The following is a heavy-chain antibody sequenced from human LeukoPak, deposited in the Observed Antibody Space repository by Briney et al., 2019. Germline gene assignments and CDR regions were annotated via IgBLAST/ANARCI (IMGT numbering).Heavy chain of an antibody. CDR2: TYYRSKWYY. Sequence: SQTLSLTCAISGDSVSSNSAAWNWIRQSPSRGLEWLGRTYYRSKWYYDYAVSVKSRITISPDTSKNQLSLQLNSVTPEDTAVYYCARDWDYGGKGDRFDSWGQGTLVTVSS. CDR3: ARDWDYGGKGDRFDS. V-gene: IGHV6-1*01. CDR1: GDSVSSNSAA. J-gene: IGHJ5*01. D-gene: IGHD4-23*01.